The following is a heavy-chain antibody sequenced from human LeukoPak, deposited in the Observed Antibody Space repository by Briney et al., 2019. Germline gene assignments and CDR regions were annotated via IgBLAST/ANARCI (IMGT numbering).Heavy chain of an antibody. J-gene: IGHJ4*02. CDR2: ISGSGGST. CDR1: GFTFSSYA. D-gene: IGHD6-13*01. CDR3: AKGAGYSSTWRFDY. V-gene: IGHV3-23*01. Sequence: GGSLRLSCAASGFTFSSYAMSWVRQAPGKGLEWVSAISGSGGSTYYADSVKGRFTISRDNSKDTLFLHMNSLRAEDTAVYYCAKGAGYSSTWRFDYWGQGTLVTVSS.